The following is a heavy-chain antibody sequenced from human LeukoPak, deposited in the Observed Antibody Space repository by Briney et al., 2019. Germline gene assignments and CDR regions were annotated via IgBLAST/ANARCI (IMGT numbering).Heavy chain of an antibody. CDR1: GGSISSRSYY. J-gene: IGHJ4*02. CDR3: AGRPIAFSGGWHSGVDY. Sequence: SETLSLTCTLSGGSISSRSYYWGRVRQPPGKGLEWFWSIYYRGSTYYNPSLTSRVTLSVDPPKNQLSLELRSLTAADSGVYYCAGRPIAFSGGWHSGVDYWGQGLPVIVSS. D-gene: IGHD6-19*01. CDR2: IYYRGST. V-gene: IGHV4-39*01.